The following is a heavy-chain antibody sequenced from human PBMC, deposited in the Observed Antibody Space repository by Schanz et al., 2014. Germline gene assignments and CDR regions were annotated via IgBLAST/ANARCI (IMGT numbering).Heavy chain of an antibody. Sequence: VQLVESGGGLIQPGGSLRLSCAVSGFSVSTNYMSWARQAPGKGLEWVAVISYEGSKKYYPDSVQGRFTISRDNSKNTVYLQMNSLRAEDTALYYCARDRGSAVGYQYYGMDVWGQGTTVTVSS. CDR2: ISYEGSKK. D-gene: IGHD3-22*01. CDR1: GFSVSTNY. V-gene: IGHV3-30*03. J-gene: IGHJ6*02. CDR3: ARDRGSAVGYQYYGMDV.